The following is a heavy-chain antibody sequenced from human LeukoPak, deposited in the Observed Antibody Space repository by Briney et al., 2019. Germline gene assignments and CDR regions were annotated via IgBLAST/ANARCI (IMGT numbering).Heavy chain of an antibody. D-gene: IGHD3-10*01. CDR2: IYSSGST. CDR1: GGSFSSYY. V-gene: IGHV4-4*08. Sequence: SETLSLTCTVSGGSFSSYYWSWIRQSPGKGLEWIGYIYSSGSTNYNPSLKSRVTISVDTSKNQFSLKLSSVTAADTAVYYCARTPPGKYYYYYYMDVWGKGTTVTVSS. CDR3: ARTPPGKYYYYYYMDV. J-gene: IGHJ6*03.